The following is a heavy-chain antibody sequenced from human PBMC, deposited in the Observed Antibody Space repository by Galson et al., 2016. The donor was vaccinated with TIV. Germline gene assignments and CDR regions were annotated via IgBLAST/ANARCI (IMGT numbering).Heavy chain of an antibody. J-gene: IGHJ4*02. V-gene: IGHV3-23*01. Sequence: SLRLSCAASGFTFSTYAMSWVRQAPGKGLEWLSTIRVSDGGTSYADSVEGRFTIFRDNSKTSLYMQMNSLRVEDTAVYYCAKDFGVYYGDYSTSDYWGQGTLVTVSS. CDR1: GFTFSTYA. CDR2: IRVSDGGT. CDR3: AKDFGVYYGDYSTSDY. D-gene: IGHD4-17*01.